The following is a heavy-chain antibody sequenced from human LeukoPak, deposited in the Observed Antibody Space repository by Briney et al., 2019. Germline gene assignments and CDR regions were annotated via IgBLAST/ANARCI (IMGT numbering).Heavy chain of an antibody. Sequence: GGSLRLSCAASGFTFSSYWMHWVRRAPGKGLVWVSRITSDGSSTSYADSVKGRFTISRDNAKNSLFLQMNRLRAEDTAVYYCTRFTTTYYFDHWGQGTLVTVSS. V-gene: IGHV3-74*01. J-gene: IGHJ4*02. D-gene: IGHD3-22*01. CDR1: GFTFSSYW. CDR3: TRFTTTYYFDH. CDR2: ITSDGSST.